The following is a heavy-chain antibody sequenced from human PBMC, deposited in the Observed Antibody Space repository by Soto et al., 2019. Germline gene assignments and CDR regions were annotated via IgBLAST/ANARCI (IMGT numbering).Heavy chain of an antibody. CDR2: IYYTGNA. D-gene: IGHD2-2*01. CDR3: ARYYCTSDTCYYCDY. V-gene: IGHV4-59*11. J-gene: IGHJ4*02. CDR1: GGSISPHY. Sequence: QVQLQESGPGLGKPSETLSLTCTVSGGSISPHYWSWIRQPPGKGLEWIGYIYYTGNANHNPSLKSRVSFSVDTSRNQFSLMLSSVTAADTAVYYCARYYCTSDTCYYCDYWGRGTLVTVSS.